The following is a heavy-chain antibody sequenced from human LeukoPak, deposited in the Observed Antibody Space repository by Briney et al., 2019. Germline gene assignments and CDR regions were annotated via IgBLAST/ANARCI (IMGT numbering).Heavy chain of an antibody. CDR3: ARDYYGDFRISDYFDY. J-gene: IGHJ4*02. Sequence: GGSLRLSCAASGFTFSSYGMHWVRQAPGKGLEWVAVISYDGGNKYYADSVKGRFTISRDNSKNTLYLQMNSLRAEDAAVYYCARDYYGDFRISDYFDYWGQGTLVTVSS. V-gene: IGHV3-30*03. D-gene: IGHD4-17*01. CDR2: ISYDGGNK. CDR1: GFTFSSYG.